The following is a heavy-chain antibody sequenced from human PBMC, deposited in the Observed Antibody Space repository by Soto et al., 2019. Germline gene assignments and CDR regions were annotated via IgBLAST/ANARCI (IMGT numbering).Heavy chain of an antibody. V-gene: IGHV1-69*13. Sequence: SVKGSCKASGGTFSSYAISWVRQAPGQGLEWMGGIIPIFGTANYAQKFQGRVTITADESTSTAYMELSSLGSEETAVYYCARALYRYGTYYYGMDVWAQGTTVIVS. J-gene: IGHJ6*02. CDR3: ARALYRYGTYYYGMDV. CDR1: GGTFSSYA. CDR2: IIPIFGTA. D-gene: IGHD5-18*01.